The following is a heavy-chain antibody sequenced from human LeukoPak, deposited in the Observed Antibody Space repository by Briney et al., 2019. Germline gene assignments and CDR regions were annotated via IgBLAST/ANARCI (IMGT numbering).Heavy chain of an antibody. D-gene: IGHD6-13*01. J-gene: IGHJ6*03. CDR1: GYTFTSYA. CDR2: INTNTGNP. V-gene: IGHV7-4-1*02. CDR3: ARLPLMPLAAAGTVYYYYYMDV. Sequence: ASVKVSCMASGYTFTSYAMNWVRQAPGQGLEWMGWINTNTGNPTYAQGFTGRFVFSLDTSVSTAYLQISSLKAEDTAVYYCARLPLMPLAAAGTVYYYYYMDVWGKGTTVTISS.